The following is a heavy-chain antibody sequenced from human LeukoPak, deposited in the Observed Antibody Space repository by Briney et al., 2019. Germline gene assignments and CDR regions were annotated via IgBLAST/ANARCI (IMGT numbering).Heavy chain of an antibody. V-gene: IGHV1-69*13. J-gene: IGHJ5*02. CDR3: ARAGGRDCSSTSCYTPNWFDP. CDR2: IIPIFGTA. Sequence: GASVKVSCKASGGTFSSYAISWVRQAPGQGLEWMGGIIPIFGTANYAQKFQGRVTITADESTSTAYMELSSLRSEDTAVYYCARAGGRDCSSTSCYTPNWFDPWGQGTLVTVSS. D-gene: IGHD2-2*02. CDR1: GGTFSSYA.